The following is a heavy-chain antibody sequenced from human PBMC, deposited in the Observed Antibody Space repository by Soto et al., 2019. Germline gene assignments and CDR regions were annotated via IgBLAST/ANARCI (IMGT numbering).Heavy chain of an antibody. J-gene: IGHJ5*02. CDR2: IYYSGST. D-gene: IGHD6-13*01. V-gene: IGHV4-59*08. CDR1: GGFISSYY. CDR3: ARRSSSKGSTGGCPWTAWFDP. Sequence: QVQLQESGPGLVKPSETLSLTCTVSGGFISSYYWSWSRQPPGKGLEWIGYIYYSGSTNYNPSLKSRVTIAVDTSKNQFSLKLSSVTAADTAMYSCARRSSSKGSTGGCPWTAWFDPWGQGTLVTVSS.